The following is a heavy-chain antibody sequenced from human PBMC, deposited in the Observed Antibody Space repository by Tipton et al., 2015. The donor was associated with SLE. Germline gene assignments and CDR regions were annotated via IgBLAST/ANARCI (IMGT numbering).Heavy chain of an antibody. CDR3: ARHFPRHYDSRTYSEAFDI. D-gene: IGHD3-22*01. J-gene: IGHJ3*02. Sequence: LRLSCTVSGASVGHSSYYWGWIRQPPGKGLEWIGRIYTSGSTNYNPSLKSRVSTSVDTSKNQFSLKLTSVTAADTAVYYCARHFPRHYDSRTYSEAFDIWGQGTMVTVSS. CDR1: GASVGHSSYY. CDR2: IYTSGST. V-gene: IGHV4-61*02.